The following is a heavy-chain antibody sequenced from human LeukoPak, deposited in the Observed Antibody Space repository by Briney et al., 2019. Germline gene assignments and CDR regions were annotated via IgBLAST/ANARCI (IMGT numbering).Heavy chain of an antibody. Sequence: HPGGSLRLSCAASGFTFSFYWMSWVRQAPGKGLEWVSGISWNSGSIGYADSVKGRFTISRDNAKNSLYLQMNSLRAEDTALYYCAKGSGYDYYYGMDVWGQGATVTVSS. CDR3: AKGSGYDYYYGMDV. J-gene: IGHJ6*02. CDR2: ISWNSGSI. CDR1: GFTFSFYW. D-gene: IGHD6-19*01. V-gene: IGHV3-9*01.